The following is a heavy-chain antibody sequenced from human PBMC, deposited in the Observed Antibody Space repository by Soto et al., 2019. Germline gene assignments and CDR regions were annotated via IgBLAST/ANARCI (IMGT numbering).Heavy chain of an antibody. D-gene: IGHD3-10*01. CDR3: AAQPGGGGY. CDR1: GFTVSNNY. J-gene: IGHJ4*02. V-gene: IGHV3-53*01. CDR2: IYSGGYT. Sequence: EVQLVESGGGLIQPGGSLRLSCAVSGFTVSNNYMSWVRQAPGKGLEGVSVIYSGGYTAYGDSVKGRFTISRDNSKNTLFFQRKSRGAGAVALFYWAAQPGGGGYWGQGTLVTVSS.